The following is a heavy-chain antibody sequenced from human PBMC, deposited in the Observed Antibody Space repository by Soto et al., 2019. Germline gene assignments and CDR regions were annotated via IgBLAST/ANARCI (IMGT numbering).Heavy chain of an antibody. CDR1: GYTFTSYG. V-gene: IGHV1-18*04. CDR3: ARGGYYDSSGYYHPWGSDY. Sequence: VASVKVSCKASGYTFTSYGISWVRQAPGQGLEWMGWISAYNGNTNYAQKLQGRVTMTTDTSTSTAYMELRSLGSDDTAVYYCARGGYYDSSGYYHPWGSDYWGQGTLVTVSS. D-gene: IGHD3-22*01. CDR2: ISAYNGNT. J-gene: IGHJ4*02.